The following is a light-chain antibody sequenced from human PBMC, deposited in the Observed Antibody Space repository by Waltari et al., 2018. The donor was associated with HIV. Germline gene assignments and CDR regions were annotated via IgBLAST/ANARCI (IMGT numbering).Light chain of an antibody. V-gene: IGLV1-47*01. Sequence: QSVLTPPPSASGTPGQRVTISCSGSSSNIGTNYVYWYQQLPGTAPKVVIYRNKQRPSGVPDRFSGSKSGTSASLAINGLRSEDEANYYCAVWDDTLRGVFGGGTKLTVL. CDR3: AVWDDTLRGV. J-gene: IGLJ2*01. CDR2: RNK. CDR1: SSNIGTNY.